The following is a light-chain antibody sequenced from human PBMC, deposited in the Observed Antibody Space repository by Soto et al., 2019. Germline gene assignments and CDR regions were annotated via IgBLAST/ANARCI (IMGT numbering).Light chain of an antibody. V-gene: IGLV3-9*01. CDR1: NIGSKN. Sequence: SYELTQPLSVSVALGQTARITCGGNNIGSKNVHWYQQKPGQAPVVVIYRDTNRPSGIPERFSGSSSGNTATLTISRAQAGDEADYYCQVWDSSLVVFGAGTKVTVL. CDR2: RDT. CDR3: QVWDSSLVV. J-gene: IGLJ2*01.